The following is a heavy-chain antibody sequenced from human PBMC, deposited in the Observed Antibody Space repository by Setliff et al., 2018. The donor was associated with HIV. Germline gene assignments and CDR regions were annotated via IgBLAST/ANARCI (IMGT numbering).Heavy chain of an antibody. D-gene: IGHD5-12*01. CDR1: GFTFSDYY. V-gene: IGHV3-7*01. J-gene: IGHJ4*02. Sequence: GGSLRLSCAGSGSGDSGFTFSDYYMSWVRQAPGKGLESVANVKQDGSDKYYVDSVKGRFTISRDNAKNSLYLQMNSLRAEDTAMYYCARDWRLGYDLNFDYWGQGTLVTVSS. CDR2: VKQDGSDK. CDR3: ARDWRLGYDLNFDY.